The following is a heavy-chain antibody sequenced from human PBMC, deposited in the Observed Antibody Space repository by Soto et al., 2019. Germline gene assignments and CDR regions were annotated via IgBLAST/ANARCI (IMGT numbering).Heavy chain of an antibody. CDR1: GYTFTSYG. D-gene: IGHD3-16*01. V-gene: IGHV1-18*01. CDR3: ARIMEDGGGEGDY. J-gene: IGHJ4*02. CDR2: INSYNGNT. Sequence: QLVQSGAEVKKPGASVKVSCKASGYTFTSYGISWVRQAPGQGLEWMGWINSYNGNTNYAQKYQGRVTMTTDTTTTPAYRGLRSVRSDDTALYYWARIMEDGGGEGDYWGQGTLVTVSS.